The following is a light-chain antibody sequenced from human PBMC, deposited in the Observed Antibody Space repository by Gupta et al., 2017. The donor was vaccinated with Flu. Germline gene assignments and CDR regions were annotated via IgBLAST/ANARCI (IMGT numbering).Light chain of an antibody. CDR1: SSNIGTNT. V-gene: IGLV1-44*01. J-gene: IGLJ3*02. CDR3: AAWDDSLNGWV. Sequence: QSVLTQPPSASGTPGQRVSISCSRSSSNIGTNTANWYQQVPGTAPKLLIYSNNQRPSGVPDRFSGSKSGTSASLAISGLQSEDEADYYCAAWDDSLNGWVFGGGTKLTVL. CDR2: SNN.